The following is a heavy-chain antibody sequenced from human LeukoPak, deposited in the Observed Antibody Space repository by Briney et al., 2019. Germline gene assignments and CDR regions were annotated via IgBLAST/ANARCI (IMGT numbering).Heavy chain of an antibody. J-gene: IGHJ5*02. CDR2: ISTSGGST. CDR1: GFTFSSYS. CDR3: AKDGGYGDYVAWFDP. V-gene: IGHV3-23*01. Sequence: GGSLRLSCAASGFTFSSYSMNWVRQAPGKGLEWVSTISTSGGSTYYADSVKGRFTISRDNSKNTLYLQMNSLRAEDTAVYYCAKDGGYGDYVAWFDPWGQGTLVTVSS. D-gene: IGHD4-17*01.